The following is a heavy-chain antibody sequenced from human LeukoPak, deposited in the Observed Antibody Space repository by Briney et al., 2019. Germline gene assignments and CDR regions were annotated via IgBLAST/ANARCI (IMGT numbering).Heavy chain of an antibody. Sequence: SETLSLTCTVSGGSFSNYFWTWIRQPPGKGLEWIGEISLSGTIKYNPSLKSRVTISVDTSKNQFSLKLSTVTAADTAVYYCALSTTTVTTRTLDYWSQGALVIVSS. J-gene: IGHJ4*02. CDR1: GGSFSNYF. V-gene: IGHV4-34*01. D-gene: IGHD4-17*01. CDR2: ISLSGTI. CDR3: ALSTTTVTTRTLDY.